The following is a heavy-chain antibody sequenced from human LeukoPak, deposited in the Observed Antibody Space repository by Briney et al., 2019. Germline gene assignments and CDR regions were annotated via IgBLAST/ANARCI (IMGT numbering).Heavy chain of an antibody. D-gene: IGHD5-18*01. CDR3: AKGSRSWIQLWLFDY. CDR1: GFTFYDYA. V-gene: IGHV3-9*01. Sequence: SLRLSCAASGFTFYDYAMHWVRHAPGKGLEWVSGISWNSGSIDSADSVKGRFTISRDNAKNSLYLQMNSLRAEDTALYYCAKGSRSWIQLWLFDYWGQGTLVTVSS. CDR2: ISWNSGSI. J-gene: IGHJ4*02.